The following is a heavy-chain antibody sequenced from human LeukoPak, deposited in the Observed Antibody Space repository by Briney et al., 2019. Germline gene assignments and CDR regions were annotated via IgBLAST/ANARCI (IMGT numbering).Heavy chain of an antibody. CDR2: ISYSGST. V-gene: IGHV4-59*01. CDR1: GGSISSYF. J-gene: IGHJ4*02. CDR3: ARQDDYYDSSGYIDY. Sequence: PETLSLTCTVSGGSISSYFWSWIRQPPGKGLEWIGYISYSGSTNYNPSLKSRVTISVDTSKNQFSLKLSSVTAADTAVYYCARQDDYYDSSGYIDYWGQGTLVTVSS. D-gene: IGHD3-22*01.